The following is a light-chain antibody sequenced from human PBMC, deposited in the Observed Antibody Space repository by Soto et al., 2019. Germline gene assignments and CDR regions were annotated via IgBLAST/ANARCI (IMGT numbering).Light chain of an antibody. J-gene: IGLJ2*01. CDR2: GNS. Sequence: QSVRTQPPSVSAAPGQRVTISCTVSRSNIGAGYDVHWYQQLPGTAPKLLSHGNSNRPSGVPDRFSGSKSGTSASLAITGLQAEDEADYYCQSYDGSLSGVVFGGATQLTVL. CDR1: RSNIGAGYD. CDR3: QSYDGSLSGVV. V-gene: IGLV1-40*01.